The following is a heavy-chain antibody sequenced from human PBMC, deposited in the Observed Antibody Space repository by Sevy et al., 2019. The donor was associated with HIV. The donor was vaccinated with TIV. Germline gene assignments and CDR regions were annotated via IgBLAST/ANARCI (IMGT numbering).Heavy chain of an antibody. CDR3: TRDLEFYDNGDYGPAFMPDY. Sequence: GGSLRLSCAASGFTFSSYGMHWVRQAPGKGLEWVALIWFDGSNTYYADSVKGRFTIPRDIAKNTLHLQMNSLRGEDTAVYYCTRDLEFYDNGDYGPAFMPDYWGQGTLVTVSS. CDR2: IWFDGSNT. J-gene: IGHJ4*02. D-gene: IGHD4-17*01. V-gene: IGHV3-33*01. CDR1: GFTFSSYG.